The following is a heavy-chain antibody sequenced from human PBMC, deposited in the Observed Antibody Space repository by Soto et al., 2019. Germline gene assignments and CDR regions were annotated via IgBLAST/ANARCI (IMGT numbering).Heavy chain of an antibody. CDR1: GFTFSSYA. D-gene: IGHD4-17*01. Sequence: PGGSLRLSCAASGFTFSSYAMHWVRQAPGKGLEWVSAISGSGGSTYYADSVKGRFTISRDNSKNTLYLQMNSLRAEDTAVYYCAKTQYGEAHYGMDVWGQGTTVTVSS. CDR3: AKTQYGEAHYGMDV. V-gene: IGHV3-23*01. J-gene: IGHJ6*02. CDR2: ISGSGGST.